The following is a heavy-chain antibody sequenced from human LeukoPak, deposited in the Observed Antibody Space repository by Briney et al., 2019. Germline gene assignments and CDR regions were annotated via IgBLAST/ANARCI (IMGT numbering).Heavy chain of an antibody. Sequence: ASVKVSCKASGYTFTGYYMHWVRQAPGQGLEWMGWINPNSGGTNYAQKFQGRVTMTRDTSISTAYMELSRLRSDDTAVYYCARAEYYYGSGSYYNLDYWGQGTLVTVSS. CDR1: GYTFTGYY. V-gene: IGHV1-2*02. D-gene: IGHD3-10*01. J-gene: IGHJ4*02. CDR3: ARAEYYYGSGSYYNLDY. CDR2: INPNSGGT.